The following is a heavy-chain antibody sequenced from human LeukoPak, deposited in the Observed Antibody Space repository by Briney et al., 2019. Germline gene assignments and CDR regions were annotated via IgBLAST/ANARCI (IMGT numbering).Heavy chain of an antibody. Sequence: SETLSLTCTVSRYSISSGYYWGWIRQPPGQGLEWIGSIYRCGSTYYNSSLKSRVTISVDTSKNQFSLKLSSVTAADTAVYYCARGGVRITIFGVVTPFDYWGQGTLVTVSS. CDR3: ARGGVRITIFGVVTPFDY. D-gene: IGHD3-3*01. CDR1: RYSISSGYY. V-gene: IGHV4-38-2*02. J-gene: IGHJ4*02. CDR2: IYRCGST.